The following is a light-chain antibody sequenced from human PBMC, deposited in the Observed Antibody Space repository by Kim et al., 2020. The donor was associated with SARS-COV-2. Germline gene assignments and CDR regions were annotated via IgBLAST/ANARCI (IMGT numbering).Light chain of an antibody. CDR3: QQYDTWPPLT. V-gene: IGKV3-15*01. Sequence: EIVMTQSPATLSVSPGERATLSCRASQSIGDNLAWYQHKPGQAPRLLIYGASTRAPGIPAWFSGSGSGTEFTLTISSLQSEDFAVYFCQQYDTWPPLTFGGGTKVEI. CDR2: GAS. J-gene: IGKJ4*01. CDR1: QSIGDN.